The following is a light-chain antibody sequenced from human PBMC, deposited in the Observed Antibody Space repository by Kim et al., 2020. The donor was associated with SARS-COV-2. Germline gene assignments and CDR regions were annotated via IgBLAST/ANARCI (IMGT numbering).Light chain of an antibody. V-gene: IGLV3-9*01. CDR1: NIGSKN. J-gene: IGLJ3*02. Sequence: VALGQKASITCVGENIGSKNVHWYQQKPGQTPVLVIYRDFNRPSGIPERFSGSNSGNTATLTISGAQAGDEADYYCQVWDTNNERVFGGGTQLTVL. CDR3: QVWDTNNERV. CDR2: RDF.